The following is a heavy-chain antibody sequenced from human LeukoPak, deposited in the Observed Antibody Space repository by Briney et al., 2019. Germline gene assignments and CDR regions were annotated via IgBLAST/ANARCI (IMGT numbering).Heavy chain of an antibody. CDR3: AYSGYYYRPFDY. CDR2: INPNTGDT. V-gene: IGHV1-2*02. CDR1: GYTFTGYY. J-gene: IGHJ4*02. Sequence: ASVKVSCKASGYTFTGYYMHWVRQAPGQGLEWMGWINPNTGDTNYAQKFQGRVTMTRDTSISTAYMELSRLRSDDTAVYYCAYSGYYYRPFDYWGQGTLVTVSS. D-gene: IGHD3-22*01.